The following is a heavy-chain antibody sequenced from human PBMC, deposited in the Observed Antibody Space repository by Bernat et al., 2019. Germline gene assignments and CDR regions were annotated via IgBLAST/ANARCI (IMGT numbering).Heavy chain of an antibody. J-gene: IGHJ4*02. CDR3: ARHGGSSGWNFDY. CDR1: GGSISSSSYY. Sequence: QLQLQESGPGLVKPSETLSLTCTVSGGSISSSSYYWGWIRQPPGKGLEWIGSIYYSGSTYYNPSLKSRVTISVDTSKNQFSLKLSSMTAADTAVYYCARHGGSSGWNFDYWGQGTLVTVSS. V-gene: IGHV4-39*01. D-gene: IGHD6-19*01. CDR2: IYYSGST.